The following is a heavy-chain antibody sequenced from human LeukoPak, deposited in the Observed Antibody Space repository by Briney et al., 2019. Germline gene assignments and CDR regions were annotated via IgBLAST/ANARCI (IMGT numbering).Heavy chain of an antibody. CDR3: AKVAWGITMIKGGCYFDY. D-gene: IGHD3-22*01. CDR2: ISGSGGST. J-gene: IGHJ4*02. V-gene: IGHV3-23*01. Sequence: GGSLRLSCAASGFTFSSYAMSWVRQAPGKGLEWVSAISGSGGSTYYADSVKGRFTISRDNSKNTLYLQMNSLRAEDTAVYYCAKVAWGITMIKGGCYFDYWGQGTLVTVSS. CDR1: GFTFSSYA.